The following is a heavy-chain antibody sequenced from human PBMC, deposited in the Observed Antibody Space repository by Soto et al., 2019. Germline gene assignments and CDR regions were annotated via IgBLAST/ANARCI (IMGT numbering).Heavy chain of an antibody. D-gene: IGHD6-6*01. CDR3: VRDFGSSSEGGMDV. V-gene: IGHV3-53*01. J-gene: IGHJ6*02. CDR2: IYRGGIT. CDR1: GFSVSSNY. Sequence: EVQLVESGGGLIQPGGSLRLSCAASGFSVSSNYMSWVRQAPGKGLEWVSVIYRGGITFYADSVKGRFTISRDNSKNMLYLQMNSLRAEDTAVYYCVRDFGSSSEGGMDVWGQGTTVTVS.